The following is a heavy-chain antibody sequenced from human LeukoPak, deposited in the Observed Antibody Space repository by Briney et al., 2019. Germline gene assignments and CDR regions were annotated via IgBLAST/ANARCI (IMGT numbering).Heavy chain of an antibody. Sequence: GASVKVSCKASGYTFTSYGISWVRQAPGQGLEWMGWISAYNGNTNYAQKLQGRVTMTTDTSTSTAYMELRSLRSDDTAMYYCARDLNSYCSSTSCYMTFDYWGQGTLVTVSS. CDR2: ISAYNGNT. D-gene: IGHD2-2*02. CDR1: GYTFTSYG. CDR3: ARDLNSYCSSTSCYMTFDY. J-gene: IGHJ4*02. V-gene: IGHV1-18*01.